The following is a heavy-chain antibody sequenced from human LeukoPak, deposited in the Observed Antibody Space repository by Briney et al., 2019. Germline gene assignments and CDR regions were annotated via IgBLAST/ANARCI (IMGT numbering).Heavy chain of an antibody. Sequence: SETLSLTCTVSGGSISNSAYYWGWIRQPPGKGLEWIGSIYYSGSTYYNPSLKSRVTISVDTSKNQSSLKLSSVTAADTAVYYCARGSGFYSYYFDYWGQGTLVTVSS. CDR3: ARGSGFYSYYFDY. J-gene: IGHJ4*02. D-gene: IGHD3-22*01. V-gene: IGHV4-39*01. CDR1: GGSISNSAYY. CDR2: IYYSGST.